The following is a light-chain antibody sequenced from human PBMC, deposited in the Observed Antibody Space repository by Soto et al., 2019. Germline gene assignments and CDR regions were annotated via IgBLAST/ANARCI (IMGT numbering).Light chain of an antibody. J-gene: IGLJ1*01. CDR1: SSDFGGYNF. CDR2: AVS. V-gene: IGLV2-14*01. Sequence: QSVLTQPASVSGSPGQSITISCTGTSSDFGGYNFVSWYQHRPGKAPKLMIYAVSNRPSGVSNRFSGSKSGNTASLTISGLQAEDEADYYCCSYTSTTTREVFGTGTKVTVL. CDR3: CSYTSTTTREV.